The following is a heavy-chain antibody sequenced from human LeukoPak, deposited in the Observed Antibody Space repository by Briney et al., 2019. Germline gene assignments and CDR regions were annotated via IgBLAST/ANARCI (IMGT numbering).Heavy chain of an antibody. D-gene: IGHD1-14*01. V-gene: IGHV1-2*02. CDR3: ARDRVNRPGRYFDY. CDR1: GYTFTGYY. CDR2: INPNSGGT. Sequence: ASVKVSCKASGYTFTGYYMHWVRQAPGQGLEWMGWINPNSGGTNYAQKFQGRVTMTRDTSISTAYMELRSLRSDDTAVYYCARDRVNRPGRYFDYWGQGTLVTVSS. J-gene: IGHJ4*02.